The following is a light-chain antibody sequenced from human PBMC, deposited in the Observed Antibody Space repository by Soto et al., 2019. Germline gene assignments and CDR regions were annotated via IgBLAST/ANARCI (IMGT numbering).Light chain of an antibody. CDR1: QTINIW. J-gene: IGKJ2*01. V-gene: IGKV1-5*03. CDR3: QQYDTYPRYT. Sequence: DIQMTQTPSTLSASVGDRVTITCRASQTINIWLAWYQQKPGKAPKILIYKASNLESGVPSRFSGSGSGTEFTLTISSLQPDDFATYYCQQYDTYPRYTFGQGTSLEIK. CDR2: KAS.